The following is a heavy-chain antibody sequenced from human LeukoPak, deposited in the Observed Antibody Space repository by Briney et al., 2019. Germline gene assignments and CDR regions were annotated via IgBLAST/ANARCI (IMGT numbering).Heavy chain of an antibody. Sequence: PGGSLRLSCAASGFTVDNNYMTWVRQPPGKGLEWVGFIRSKAYGGTTEYAASVKGRFTISRDDSKSIAYLQMNSLKTEDTAVYYCTRGMGWRYFDWLLDTPFDYWGQGTLVTVSS. CDR1: GFTVDNNY. J-gene: IGHJ4*02. V-gene: IGHV3-49*04. CDR3: TRGMGWRYFDWLLDTPFDY. CDR2: IRSKAYGGTT. D-gene: IGHD3-9*01.